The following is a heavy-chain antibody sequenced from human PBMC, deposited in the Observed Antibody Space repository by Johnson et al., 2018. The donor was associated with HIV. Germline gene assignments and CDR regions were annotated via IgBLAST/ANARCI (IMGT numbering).Heavy chain of an antibody. Sequence: VQLVESGGGVVQPGGSLRLSCAASGFTFSSYGMHWVRQAPGKGLEWVSTISGGATIYYADSVKGRFTISRDNAKKSLYLQMNSLRSEDTALYYCARTRSGWAHDAFDIWGQGTMVTVSS. D-gene: IGHD6-19*01. CDR1: GFTFSSYG. CDR3: ARTRSGWAHDAFDI. V-gene: IGHV3-48*04. J-gene: IGHJ3*02. CDR2: ISGGATI.